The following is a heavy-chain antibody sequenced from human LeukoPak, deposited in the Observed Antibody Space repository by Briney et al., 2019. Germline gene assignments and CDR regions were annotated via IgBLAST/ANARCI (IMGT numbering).Heavy chain of an antibody. J-gene: IGHJ3*02. CDR3: ARATYYYDSSGYWTLEFDFDI. D-gene: IGHD3-22*01. CDR1: GGSISSSLYH. V-gene: IGHV4-39*07. Sequence: SETLSLTCTVSGGSISSSLYHWGWIRQPPGKGLEWIGSIYHSGSTYYNPSLKSRVTISVDTSKNQFSLKLSSVTAADTAVYYCARATYYYDSSGYWTLEFDFDIWGQGTMVTVSS. CDR2: IYHSGST.